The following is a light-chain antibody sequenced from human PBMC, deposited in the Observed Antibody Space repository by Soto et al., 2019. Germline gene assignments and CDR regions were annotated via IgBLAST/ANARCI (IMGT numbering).Light chain of an antibody. CDR1: QNISVW. Sequence: DIQMTQSPSTLSASVGDGVTITCRASQNISVWLAWYQQRPGKAPKFLMYDASSLETGVPSRFSGSGSGTEFTLTIRSLQPDESATYYCQQYDSSSPNFGQGTQLEIQ. V-gene: IGKV1-5*01. J-gene: IGKJ2*01. CDR3: QQYDSSSPN. CDR2: DAS.